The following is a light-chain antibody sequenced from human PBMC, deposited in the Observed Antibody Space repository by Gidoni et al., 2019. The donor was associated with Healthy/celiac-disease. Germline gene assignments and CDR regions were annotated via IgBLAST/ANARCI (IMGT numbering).Light chain of an antibody. CDR3: QQLNSYPRIT. CDR2: AAS. CDR1: QGISSY. Sequence: DIQLPPSPSFLSASVGYRVTITCRASQGISSYLAWYQQKPGKAPKLLIYAASTLQSGVPSRFSGSGSGTEFTLTISSLQPEDCATYYCQQLNSYPRITFGQGTRLEIK. J-gene: IGKJ5*01. V-gene: IGKV1-9*01.